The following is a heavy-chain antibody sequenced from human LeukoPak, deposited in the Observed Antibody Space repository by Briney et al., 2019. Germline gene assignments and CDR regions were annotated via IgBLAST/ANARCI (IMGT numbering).Heavy chain of an antibody. D-gene: IGHD6-19*01. CDR1: GFTFSNAW. CDR2: IKSKSDGGTT. Sequence: TGGSLRLSCAPSGFTFSNAWMHGVRQAPGKGLEWVGRIKSKSDGGTTEYAAPVKGRFTISRDDSKNTLYLQMNSLESEDTGVYYCSTYRPGSGWYWGQGTLVTVSS. CDR3: STYRPGSGWY. V-gene: IGHV3-15*01. J-gene: IGHJ4*02.